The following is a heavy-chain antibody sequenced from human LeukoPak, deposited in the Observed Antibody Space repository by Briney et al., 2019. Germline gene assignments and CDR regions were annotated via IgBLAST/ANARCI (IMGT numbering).Heavy chain of an antibody. Sequence: GGSLRLSCAASGFTVSSNYMSWVRQAPGKGLEWVSVIYSGGSTYYTDSVKGRFTISRDNSKNTLYLQMNSLRAEDTAVYYCARDRSPIYYGSGSYETYYYYGMDVWGQGTTVTVSS. CDR3: ARDRSPIYYGSGSYETYYYYGMDV. D-gene: IGHD3-10*01. J-gene: IGHJ6*02. V-gene: IGHV3-53*01. CDR2: IYSGGST. CDR1: GFTVSSNY.